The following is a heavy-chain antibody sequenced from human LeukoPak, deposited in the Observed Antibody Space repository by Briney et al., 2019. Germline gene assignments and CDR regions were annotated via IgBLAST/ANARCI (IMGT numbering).Heavy chain of an antibody. D-gene: IGHD2-15*01. CDR2: ISGSGGST. Sequence: AGGSLRLSCAASGFTFSIYGMSWVRQAPGEGLEWVSAISGSGGSTYYADSVKGRFAISRDNSKNTLYLQMNSLRAEDTAVYYCAKQVVGATNWFDPWGQGTLVTVSS. CDR1: GFTFSIYG. CDR3: AKQVVGATNWFDP. J-gene: IGHJ5*02. V-gene: IGHV3-23*01.